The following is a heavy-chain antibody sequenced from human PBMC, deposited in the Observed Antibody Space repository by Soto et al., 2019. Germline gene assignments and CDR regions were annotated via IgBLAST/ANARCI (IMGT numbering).Heavy chain of an antibody. CDR1: GASISGFY. Sequence: SETLSLTCTVSGASISGFYWSWIRKSAGKGLEWIGRIYATGTTDYNPSLKSRVMMSVDTSKKQFSLRLRSVTATDTAVYYCVRDGTKTLRDWFDPWGQGISVTVSS. J-gene: IGHJ5*02. D-gene: IGHD1-1*01. CDR3: VRDGTKTLRDWFDP. V-gene: IGHV4-4*07. CDR2: IYATGTT.